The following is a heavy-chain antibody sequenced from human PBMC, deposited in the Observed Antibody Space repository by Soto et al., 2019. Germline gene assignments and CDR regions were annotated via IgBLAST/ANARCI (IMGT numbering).Heavy chain of an antibody. D-gene: IGHD2-2*01. V-gene: IGHV3-7*03. J-gene: IGHJ4*02. Sequence: GGSLRLSCEASGFTFCDYWMSWVRQAPGKGPEWVANIKFDGSEKQYVDSVRGRFTTSRDNSRSSLSLQMNSLRAGDTAVYYCVKDGGYCSSSTCYAPRNHYFDSWGQGTLVTVSS. CDR2: IKFDGSEK. CDR1: GFTFCDYW. CDR3: VKDGGYCSSSTCYAPRNHYFDS.